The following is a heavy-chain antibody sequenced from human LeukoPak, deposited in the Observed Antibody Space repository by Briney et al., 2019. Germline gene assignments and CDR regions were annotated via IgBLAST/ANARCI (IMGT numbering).Heavy chain of an antibody. V-gene: IGHV1-8*01. CDR3: ARGPRYCSGGSCYSGTLRG. D-gene: IGHD2-15*01. J-gene: IGHJ4*02. CDR1: GYTFTSYD. CDR2: MNPNSGDT. Sequence: ASVKVSCKASGYTFTSYDINWVRQATGHGLEWMGWMNPNSGDTGYAQKFQSRVTMTRNTSINTAYMELSSLRSEDTAVYYCARGPRYCSGGSCYSGTLRGWGQGTLVTVSS.